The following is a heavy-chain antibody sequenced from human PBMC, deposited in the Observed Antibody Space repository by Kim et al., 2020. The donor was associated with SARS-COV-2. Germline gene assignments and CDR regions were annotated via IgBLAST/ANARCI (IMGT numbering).Heavy chain of an antibody. CDR3: ARDEDLAANALDH. CDR2: ILNDGTKD. CDR1: EFIFSYYG. Sequence: GGSLRLSCAASEFIFSYYGMHWVRQAPGKGLEWVAVILNDGTKDHYADSVRGRFTISRDNSKNTLYLEMNSLRVEDTAVYYCARDEDLAANALDHWGQGTLVTVSS. J-gene: IGHJ4*02. V-gene: IGHV3-33*05. D-gene: IGHD2-8*01.